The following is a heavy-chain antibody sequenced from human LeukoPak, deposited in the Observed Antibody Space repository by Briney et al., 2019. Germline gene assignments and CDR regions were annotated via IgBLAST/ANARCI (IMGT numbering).Heavy chain of an antibody. CDR2: ISSGSNYI. CDR1: GFTFSSYT. CDR3: ARQLRTLYSSSLYYFDY. D-gene: IGHD6-13*01. J-gene: IGHJ4*02. V-gene: IGHV3-21*04. Sequence: GGSLRLSCAASGFTFSSYTMNWVRQAPGKGLEWVSFISSGSNYISYADSVKGRFTISRDNAKNSLYLQMNSLRAEDTAVYYCARQLRTLYSSSLYYFDYWGQGTLVTVSS.